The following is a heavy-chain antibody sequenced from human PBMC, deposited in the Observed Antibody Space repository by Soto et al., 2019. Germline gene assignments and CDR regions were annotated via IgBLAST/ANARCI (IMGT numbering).Heavy chain of an antibody. CDR3: ARHVGEWERADYYYYGMDV. J-gene: IGHJ6*02. Sequence: GESLKISCKGSGYSFSTYWISWVRQMPGKGLEWMGRIDPSDSYTNYSPSFEGHVTISADKSISTAYLQWSSLKASDTAMYYCARHVGEWERADYYYYGMDVWGQGTTVTVSS. D-gene: IGHD1-26*01. V-gene: IGHV5-10-1*01. CDR2: IDPSDSYT. CDR1: GYSFSTYW.